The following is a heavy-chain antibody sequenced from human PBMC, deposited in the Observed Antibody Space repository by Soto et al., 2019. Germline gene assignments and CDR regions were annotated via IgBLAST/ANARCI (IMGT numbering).Heavy chain of an antibody. CDR1: GGSLTNYG. Sequence: QVQLVQSGAEVKKPGSSVKVSCKASGGSLTNYGVSWLRQAPGQGLEWMGGIIPVFGTANYAQKFQGSVTIAADESKSTVFMDVRSLRSEDTAVYYCARGDATKLGVPNYYGMDVWGQGTTVTVSS. J-gene: IGHJ6*02. CDR3: ARGDATKLGVPNYYGMDV. D-gene: IGHD1-26*01. CDR2: IIPVFGTA. V-gene: IGHV1-69*12.